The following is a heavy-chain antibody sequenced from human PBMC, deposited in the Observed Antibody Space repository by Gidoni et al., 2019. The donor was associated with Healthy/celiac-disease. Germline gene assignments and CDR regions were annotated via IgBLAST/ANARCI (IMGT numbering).Heavy chain of an antibody. CDR3: ARDSQLDYGATSGLGY. CDR2: IYYSGST. Sequence: QLQLQESGPGLVKPSETLSLTCTVSGGSISSSSYYWGWIRQPPGKGLEWIGSIYYSGSTYYNPSLKSRVTISVDTSKNQFSLKLSSVTAADTAVYYCARDSQLDYGATSGLGYWGQGTLVTVSS. J-gene: IGHJ4*02. CDR1: GGSISSSSYY. D-gene: IGHD4-17*01. V-gene: IGHV4-39*07.